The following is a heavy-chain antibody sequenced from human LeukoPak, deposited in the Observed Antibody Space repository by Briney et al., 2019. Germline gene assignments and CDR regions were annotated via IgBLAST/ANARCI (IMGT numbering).Heavy chain of an antibody. J-gene: IGHJ4*02. CDR1: GGSISSYY. D-gene: IGHD3-10*01. CDR2: IYTSGST. V-gene: IGHV4-4*07. Sequence: PSETLSLTCTVSGGSISSYYWSWIRQPAGKGLEWIGRIYTSGSTNYNPSLKSRVAMSVDTSKNQFSLKLSSVTAADTAVYYCARDAAYYGSGSYPDWGQGTLVTVSS. CDR3: ARDAAYYGSGSYPD.